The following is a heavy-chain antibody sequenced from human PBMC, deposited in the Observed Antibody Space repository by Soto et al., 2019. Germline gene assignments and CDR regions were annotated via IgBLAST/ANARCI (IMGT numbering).Heavy chain of an antibody. J-gene: IGHJ4*02. CDR3: ASFHADYEYFFDS. Sequence: QVRLQESGPGLVKPSETLSLTCTVSGGSISRYHWSWIRQPPGKGLEWIGYIYYSGSTYYNPSLRSRVAISVDTSNNQFSLKVSSVTAADTAVYYCASFHADYEYFFDSWGQGTLVTVSS. CDR1: GGSISRYH. CDR2: IYYSGST. V-gene: IGHV4-59*01. D-gene: IGHD3-16*01.